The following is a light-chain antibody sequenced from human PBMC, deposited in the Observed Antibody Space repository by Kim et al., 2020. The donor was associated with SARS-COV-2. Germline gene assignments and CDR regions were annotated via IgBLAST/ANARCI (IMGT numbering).Light chain of an antibody. CDR1: QNIDTW. J-gene: IGKJ1*01. CDR2: DAS. CDR3: QQYNSYWT. Sequence: DIQMTQSPSTLSASVGDRVTITCRASQNIDTWLAWYQHKPGKAPKLLIYDASNLESGVPPRFSGIGSGTEFTLTISSLQPDDFATYHCQQYNSYWTFGQGTKVDIK. V-gene: IGKV1-5*01.